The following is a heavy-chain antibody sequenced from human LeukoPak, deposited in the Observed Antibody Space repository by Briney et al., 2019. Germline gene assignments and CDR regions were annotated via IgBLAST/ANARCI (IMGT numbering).Heavy chain of an antibody. V-gene: IGHV3-9*01. D-gene: IGHD2-15*01. CDR3: ARGDIDY. J-gene: IGHJ4*02. CDR2: ISWNSDSI. Sequence: GGSLRLSCAASGFTFADYAMHWVRHAPGKGLEWVSGISWNSDSIGYADSVKGRYTISRDNAKNSLYLQMNSLRAEDTAVYYCARGDIDYWGQGTLVTVSS. CDR1: GFTFADYA.